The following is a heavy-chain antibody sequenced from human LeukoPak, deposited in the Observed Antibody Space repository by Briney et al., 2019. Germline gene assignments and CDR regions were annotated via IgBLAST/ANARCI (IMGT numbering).Heavy chain of an antibody. D-gene: IGHD1-26*01. CDR1: GYTFTGYY. Sequence: ASVKVSCKASGYTFTGYYMHWVRQAPGQGLEWMGWINPNSGGTNYAQKFQGRVTITRNTSISTTYMELSSLRFEDTAVYYCARDRRWSYGEGAFDIWGQGTMVTVSS. V-gene: IGHV1-2*02. CDR2: INPNSGGT. CDR3: ARDRRWSYGEGAFDI. J-gene: IGHJ3*02.